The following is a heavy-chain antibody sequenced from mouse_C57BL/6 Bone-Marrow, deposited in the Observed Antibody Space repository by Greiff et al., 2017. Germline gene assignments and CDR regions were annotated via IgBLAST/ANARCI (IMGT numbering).Heavy chain of an antibody. D-gene: IGHD3-3*01. V-gene: IGHV1-53*01. J-gene: IGHJ4*01. CDR2: INPSNGGT. CDR1: GYTFTSYW. Sequence: QVQLQQPGPELVKPGASVKLSCKASGYTFTSYWMHWVKQRPGQGLEWIGNINPSNGGTNYNEKFKSKATLTVDKASSTAYMQLSSLTSDDSAVYYCARGVGDYAMDYWGQGTSVTVSS. CDR3: ARGVGDYAMDY.